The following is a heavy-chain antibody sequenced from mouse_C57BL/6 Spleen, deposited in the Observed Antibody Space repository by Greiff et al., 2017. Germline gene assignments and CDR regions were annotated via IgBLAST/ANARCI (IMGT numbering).Heavy chain of an antibody. V-gene: IGHV3-6*01. CDR2: ISYDGSN. J-gene: IGHJ3*01. Sequence: VQLQESGPGLVKPSQSLSLTCSVTGYSITSGYYWNWIRQFPGNKLEWMGYISYDGSNNYNPSLKNRISITRDTSKNQFFLKLNSVTTEDTATYYCAREWAYYRTLAYWGQGTLVTVSA. CDR1: GYSITSGYY. D-gene: IGHD2-14*01. CDR3: AREWAYYRTLAY.